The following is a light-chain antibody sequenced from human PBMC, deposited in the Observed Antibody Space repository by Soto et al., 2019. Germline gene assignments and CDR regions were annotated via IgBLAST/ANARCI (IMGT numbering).Light chain of an antibody. J-gene: IGLJ2*01. V-gene: IGLV1-40*01. Sequence: QSVLTQPPSVSGAPGQRVTIPCTGSSSNIGSFYDVHWYQQLPGTVPKLLIYGDNNRPSGVPDRFSASKSGTAASLAITGLQAEDAADYYCQSYDNSLNHVVFGGGTKLTVL. CDR2: GDN. CDR1: SSNIGSFYD. CDR3: QSYDNSLNHVV.